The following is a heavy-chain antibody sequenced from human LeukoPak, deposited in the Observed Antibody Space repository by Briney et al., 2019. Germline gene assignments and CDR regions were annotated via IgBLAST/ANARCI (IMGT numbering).Heavy chain of an antibody. CDR1: GFTFSSYA. Sequence: GGSLRLSCAASGFTFSSYAMSWVRQAPGKGLEWVSAISGSGGSTYYADSVKGRFTISRDNSRNTLYLQMNSLRAEDTAVYYCARRSKSSAIWYYFDYWGQGTLVTVSS. J-gene: IGHJ4*02. V-gene: IGHV3-23*01. CDR3: ARRSKSSAIWYYFDY. D-gene: IGHD6-25*01. CDR2: ISGSGGST.